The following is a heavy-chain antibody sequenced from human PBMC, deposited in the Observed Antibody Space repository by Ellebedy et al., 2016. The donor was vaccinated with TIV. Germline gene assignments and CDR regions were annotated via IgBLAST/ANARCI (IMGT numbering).Heavy chain of an antibody. CDR1: GFSFSNYW. Sequence: PGGSLKLSCAASGFSFSNYWMHWVRQAPGKGLVWVSRLNTDGSSTTYADSVKGRFTISRDNAKNMVYLQMNSLRAEDAALYYCARVQYQLLKRAPPDFWGQGTMVTVSS. CDR3: ARVQYQLLKRAPPDF. D-gene: IGHD1-26*01. J-gene: IGHJ4*02. V-gene: IGHV3-74*01. CDR2: LNTDGSST.